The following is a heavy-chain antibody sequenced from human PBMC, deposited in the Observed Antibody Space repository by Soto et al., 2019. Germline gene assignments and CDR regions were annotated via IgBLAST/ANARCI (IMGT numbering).Heavy chain of an antibody. D-gene: IGHD4-4*01. J-gene: IGHJ4*02. Sequence: GGSLRLSCAASGFTFDDYAMHWVRQAPGKGLEWVSGISWNSGSIGYADSVKGLFTISRDNAKNSLYLQMNSLRAEDTALYYCAKDRGYSSYDYFDYWGQGTLVTVSS. CDR1: GFTFDDYA. CDR2: ISWNSGSI. CDR3: AKDRGYSSYDYFDY. V-gene: IGHV3-9*01.